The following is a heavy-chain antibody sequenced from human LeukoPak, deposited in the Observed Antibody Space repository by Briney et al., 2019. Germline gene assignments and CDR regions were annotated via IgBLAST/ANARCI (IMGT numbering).Heavy chain of an antibody. Sequence: GGSLRLSCAASGFTFSSYSMNWVRQAPGKGLEWVSSISSSSSYIYYADSVKGRFTISRDNAKNSLYLQMNSLRAEDTAVHYCAILADYDAFDIWGQGTMVTVSS. J-gene: IGHJ3*02. D-gene: IGHD2-15*01. CDR1: GFTFSSYS. CDR3: AILADYDAFDI. V-gene: IGHV3-21*01. CDR2: ISSSSSYI.